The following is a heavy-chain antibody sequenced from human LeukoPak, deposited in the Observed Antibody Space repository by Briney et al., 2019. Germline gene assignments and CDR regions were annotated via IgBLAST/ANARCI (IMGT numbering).Heavy chain of an antibody. J-gene: IGHJ5*02. CDR3: ARCIAARRGGGYNWFDP. Sequence: SETLSLTCTVSGGSISSSSYYWGWIRQPPGKGLEWIGSIYYSGSTYYNPSLKSRVTISVDTSKNQFSLKLSSVTAADTAVYYCARCIAARRGGGYNWFDPWGQGTLVTVSS. V-gene: IGHV4-39*01. CDR2: IYYSGST. D-gene: IGHD6-6*01. CDR1: GGSISSSSYY.